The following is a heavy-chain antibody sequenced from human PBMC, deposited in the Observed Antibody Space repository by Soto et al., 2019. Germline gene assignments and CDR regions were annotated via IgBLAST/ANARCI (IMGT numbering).Heavy chain of an antibody. CDR2: ISNDGSNK. J-gene: IGHJ6*01. D-gene: IGHD3-3*01. V-gene: IGHV3-30*09. CDR3: ARSSVTIFGVVNGPYYYYGMDV. CDR1: GFTFSTFA. Sequence: GGSLRLSCAASGFTFSTFAMHWVRQAPGKGLEWVAVISNDGSNKYYVDSVKGRFAISRDNSKNTLYLQMNSLRTEDTAVYYCARSSVTIFGVVNGPYYYYGMDVWGQGTTVTVSS.